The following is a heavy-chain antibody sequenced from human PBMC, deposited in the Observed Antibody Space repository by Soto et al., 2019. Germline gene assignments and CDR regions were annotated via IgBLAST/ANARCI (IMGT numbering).Heavy chain of an antibody. J-gene: IGHJ6*02. V-gene: IGHV4-4*07. D-gene: IGHD2-15*01. CDR1: GGSISSYY. CDR2: IYTSGST. Sequence: PSETLSLTCTVSGGSISSYYWSWIRQPAGKGLEWIGRIYTSGSTNYNPSLKSRVTMSVDTSRNQFSLKLSSVTAADTAVYYCARSSGGSYYYYYGMDVWGQGTTVTVSS. CDR3: ARSSGGSYYYYYGMDV.